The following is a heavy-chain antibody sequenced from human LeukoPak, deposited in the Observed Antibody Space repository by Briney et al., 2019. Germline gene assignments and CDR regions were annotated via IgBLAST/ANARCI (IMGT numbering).Heavy chain of an antibody. CDR3: ARAGYSYDFDP. Sequence: SETLSLTCTVSGGSLSSSSYYRGWIRQPPGKGLEWIGSIYYSGSTYYNPSLKSRVTISVDTSKNQFSLKLSSVTAADTAVYYCARAGYSYDFDPWGQGTLVTVSS. J-gene: IGHJ5*02. V-gene: IGHV4-39*01. CDR1: GGSLSSSSYY. D-gene: IGHD5-18*01. CDR2: IYYSGST.